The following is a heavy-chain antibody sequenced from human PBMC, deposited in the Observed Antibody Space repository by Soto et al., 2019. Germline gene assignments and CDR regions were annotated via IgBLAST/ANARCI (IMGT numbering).Heavy chain of an antibody. V-gene: IGHV3-23*01. J-gene: IGHJ5*02. CDR3: EKGRDSTGSAFLNCFDP. CDR2: ISGSGGSI. CDR1: GFTFSTYA. D-gene: IGHD2-2*01. Sequence: EVELLESGGGLVQPGGSLRLSCAASGFTFSTYAMNWVRQAPVKGLEWVSCISGSGGSIYHADSVKGRFTISRDNSKNTVYLKRNNLRAEDTSVYYCEKGRDSTGSAFLNCFDPWGRGTLVTVSS.